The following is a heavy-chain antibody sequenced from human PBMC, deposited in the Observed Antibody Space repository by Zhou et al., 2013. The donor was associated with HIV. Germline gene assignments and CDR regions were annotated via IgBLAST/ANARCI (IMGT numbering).Heavy chain of an antibody. CDR2: FDPEDGET. V-gene: IGHV1-24*01. Sequence: QVQLVQSGAEVKKPGASVKVSCKVSGYTLTELSIHWVRQAPGKGLEWMGRFDPEDGETIYAQKFQGRVTMTEDTSTDTAYMELSSLRSEDTAVYYCATSHSSGWYLSMTIGDYWGQGTQVTVSS. D-gene: IGHD6-19*01. CDR3: ATSHSSGWYLSMTIGDY. J-gene: IGHJ4*02. CDR1: GYTLTELS.